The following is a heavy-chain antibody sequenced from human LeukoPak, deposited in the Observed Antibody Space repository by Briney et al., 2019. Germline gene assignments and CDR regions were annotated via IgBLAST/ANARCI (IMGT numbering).Heavy chain of an antibody. CDR2: INTNTGNP. J-gene: IGHJ6*02. CDR1: GYTFTSYA. V-gene: IGHV7-4-1*02. D-gene: IGHD3-9*01. CDR3: ARDRPGYYDILTGYPYYYGMDV. Sequence: ASVKVSCTASGYTFTSYAMNWVRQAPGQGLEWMGWINTNTGNPTYAQGFTGRFVFSLDTSVSTAYLQISSLKAEDTAVYYCARDRPGYYDILTGYPYYYGMDVWGQGTTVTVSS.